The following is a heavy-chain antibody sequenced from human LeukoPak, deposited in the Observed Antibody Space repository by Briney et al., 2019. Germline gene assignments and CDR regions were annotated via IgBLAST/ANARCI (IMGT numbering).Heavy chain of an antibody. CDR3: ARGRLDDSTPVDAFDI. D-gene: IGHD1-1*01. CDR1: GGSISSYY. Sequence: SETLSLTCTVSGGSISSYYWSWIRQLPGKGLEWIGYIYYSGSTNYNPSLKSRVTISVDTSKNQFSLKLSSVTAADTAVYYCARGRLDDSTPVDAFDIWGQGTMVTVSS. V-gene: IGHV4-59*01. J-gene: IGHJ3*02. CDR2: IYYSGST.